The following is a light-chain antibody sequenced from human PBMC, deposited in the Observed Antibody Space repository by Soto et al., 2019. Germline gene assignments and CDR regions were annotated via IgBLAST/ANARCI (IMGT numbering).Light chain of an antibody. J-gene: IGKJ1*01. CDR1: QGISSW. V-gene: IGKV1-12*01. CDR2: AAS. CDR3: QQSFSAPWT. Sequence: IQLTQSPSSVSASVGDRVTITCRASQGISSWLAWYQQKPGKAPKLLIYAASSLQGGVPSRFSGSASWTDFTLTISSLQPEDFATYYCQQSFSAPWTFGQGTKVDIK.